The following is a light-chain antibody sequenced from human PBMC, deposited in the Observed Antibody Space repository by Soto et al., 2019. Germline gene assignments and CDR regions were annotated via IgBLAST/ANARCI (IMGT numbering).Light chain of an antibody. CDR2: AAS. Sequence: QMTQSPSSVSASVGDRVTLXCLASQSISSYLNLYQQKPGKAPKLLIYAASSLQSGVPSSFSGSGSGTDFTLTISSLQPEDFATYYCQQSYSTPLTFGGGTKVDNK. V-gene: IGKV1-39*01. J-gene: IGKJ4*01. CDR3: QQSYSTPLT. CDR1: QSISSY.